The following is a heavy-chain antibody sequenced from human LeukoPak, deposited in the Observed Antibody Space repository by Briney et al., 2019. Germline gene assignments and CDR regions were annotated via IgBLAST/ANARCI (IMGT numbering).Heavy chain of an antibody. CDR2: ISYDGSTK. J-gene: IGHJ3*02. Sequence: PGGSLRLSCAASGFTFSNYGMHWVRQAPGKGLEWVAVISYDGSTKYYADSVKGRFTISRDNSKNTLYLQMSSLRAEDTAVYYCAKGFQEAGRVAFDIWGQGTMVTVSS. D-gene: IGHD1-14*01. V-gene: IGHV3-30*18. CDR3: AKGFQEAGRVAFDI. CDR1: GFTFSNYG.